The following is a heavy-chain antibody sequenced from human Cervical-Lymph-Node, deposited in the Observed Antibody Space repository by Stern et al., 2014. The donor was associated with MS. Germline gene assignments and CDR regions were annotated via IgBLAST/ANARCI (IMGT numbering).Heavy chain of an antibody. D-gene: IGHD3-10*01. CDR2: IYWDDDK. J-gene: IGHJ4*01. CDR3: AHSLISLGRAVPFDY. CDR1: GFSLTTLGVG. V-gene: IGHV2-5*02. Sequence: QVTLRESGPTLVKPTQTLTLTCSFSGFSLTTLGVGVGWIRQPPGKAPEWLALIYWDDDKRYSPSLRSRLSITKGISKNQVVLTMTNVDPVDTATYYCAHSLISLGRAVPFDYWGHGTLVTVSS.